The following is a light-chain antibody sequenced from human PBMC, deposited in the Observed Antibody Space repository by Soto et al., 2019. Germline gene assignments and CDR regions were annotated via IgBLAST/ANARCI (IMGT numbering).Light chain of an antibody. CDR2: GAS. Sequence: EIVLTQSPGTLYLSPGERATLSCRASQSVSSSYLAWYQQKPGQAPRLLIYGASSRATGIPDRFSGSGSGTDFTLTISRLEPEDFALYYCQQYGNSPLTFGGGTKVDI. J-gene: IGKJ4*01. V-gene: IGKV3-20*01. CDR1: QSVSSSY. CDR3: QQYGNSPLT.